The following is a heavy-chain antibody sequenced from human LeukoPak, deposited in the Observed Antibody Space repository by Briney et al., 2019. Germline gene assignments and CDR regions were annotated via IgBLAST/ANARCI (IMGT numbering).Heavy chain of an antibody. J-gene: IGHJ3*02. Sequence: GGSLRLSCAASGFTFSSYAVHWVRQAPGKGLEYVSVISSNGGSTYYANSVKGRFTISRDNAKNSLYLQMNSLRAEDTAVYYCARDYNYYDSSGYLRGAFDIWGQGTMVTVSS. CDR2: ISSNGGST. CDR1: GFTFSSYA. CDR3: ARDYNYYDSSGYLRGAFDI. D-gene: IGHD3-22*01. V-gene: IGHV3-64*01.